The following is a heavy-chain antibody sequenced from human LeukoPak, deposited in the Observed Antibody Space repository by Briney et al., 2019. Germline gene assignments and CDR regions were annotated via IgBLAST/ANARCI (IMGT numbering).Heavy chain of an antibody. Sequence: GGSLRLSCAASGFTFSSYNMNWVRQAPGKGLEWVSSISSGSSYIYYADSLKGRFTISRDNAKNSLYLQMNSLRAEDMAVYYCARDPTSSWETAFDIWGQGTMVTVSS. CDR1: GFTFSSYN. CDR3: ARDPTSSWETAFDI. D-gene: IGHD1-26*01. J-gene: IGHJ3*02. CDR2: ISSGSSYI. V-gene: IGHV3-21*01.